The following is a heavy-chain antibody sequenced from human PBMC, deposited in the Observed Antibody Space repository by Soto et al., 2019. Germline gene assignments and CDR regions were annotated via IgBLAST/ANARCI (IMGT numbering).Heavy chain of an antibody. V-gene: IGHV1-69*01. D-gene: IGHD3-22*01. CDR2: IIPIFGTA. CDR1: GGTFSSYA. Sequence: QVQLVQSGAEVKTPGSSVKVSCKASGGTFSSYAISWVLQAPGQGLEWMGGIIPIFGTANYAQQFQGRVTITADESTSTADMELSSLRSEDTAVYSCARVEYLFALVIGVGAVDIWGQGTMVTVSS. CDR3: ARVEYLFALVIGVGAVDI. J-gene: IGHJ3*02.